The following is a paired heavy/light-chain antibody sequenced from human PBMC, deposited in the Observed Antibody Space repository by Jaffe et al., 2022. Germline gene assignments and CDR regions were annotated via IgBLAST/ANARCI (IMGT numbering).Heavy chain of an antibody. V-gene: IGHV3-23*01. Sequence: EVQLLESGGGLVQPGGSLRLSCAASGFTFSSYAMSWVRQAPGKGLEWVSAISGSGGSTYYADSVKGRFTISRDNSKNTLYLQMNSLRAEDTAVYYCAQEIAAAGIFEDYYYYMDVWGKGTTVTVSS. J-gene: IGHJ6*03. CDR3: AQEIAAAGIFEDYYYYMDV. CDR1: GFTFSSYA. CDR2: ISGSGGST. D-gene: IGHD6-13*01.
Light chain of an antibody. CDR1: ALPKKY. CDR3: YSTDSSGRGV. Sequence: SYELTQPPSVSVSPGQTARITCSGDALPKKYAYWYQQKSGQAPVLVIYEDSKRPSGIPERFSGSSSGTMATLTISGAQVEDEADYYCYSTDSSGRGVFGTGTKVTVL. J-gene: IGLJ1*01. V-gene: IGLV3-10*01. CDR2: EDS.